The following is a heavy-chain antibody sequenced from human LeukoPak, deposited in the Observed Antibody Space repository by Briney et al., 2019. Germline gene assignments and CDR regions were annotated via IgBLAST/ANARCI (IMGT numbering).Heavy chain of an antibody. CDR1: GGSISSSNW. CDR2: IYHSGST. J-gene: IGHJ4*02. Sequence: SGTLSLTCAVSGGSISSSNWWSWVRQPPGKGLEWIGEIYHSGSTNYNPSFKSRVTISVDKSKNQFSLKLSSVTAADTAVYYCARVWYSSGWSKGSFDYWGQGTLVTVSS. V-gene: IGHV4-4*02. D-gene: IGHD6-19*01. CDR3: ARVWYSSGWSKGSFDY.